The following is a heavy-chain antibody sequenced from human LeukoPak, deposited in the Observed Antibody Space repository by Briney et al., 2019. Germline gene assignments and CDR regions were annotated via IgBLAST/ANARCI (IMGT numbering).Heavy chain of an antibody. CDR1: GFTLSSYW. J-gene: IGHJ4*02. D-gene: IGHD1-14*01. CDR3: ARGTGYGVFDY. V-gene: IGHV3-74*01. Sequence: GGSLRLSCVASGFTLSSYWMHWVRQDPGKGLVWVSRINSDGSGTTYADSVKGRFTISRDNAKNTLYLQMNSLRAEDTAVYYCARGTGYGVFDYWGQGTLVTVSS. CDR2: INSDGSGT.